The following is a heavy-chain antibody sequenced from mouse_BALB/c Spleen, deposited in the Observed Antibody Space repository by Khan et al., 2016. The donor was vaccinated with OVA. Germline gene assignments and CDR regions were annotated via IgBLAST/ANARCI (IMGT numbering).Heavy chain of an antibody. J-gene: IGHJ1*01. Sequence: VQLKESGPGLVKPSQTVSLTCTVTGISITSGNYRWSWIRQFPGNNLEWIGNIYYSGTVTYNPSLTSRPTITRDNSKNQFFLEMNSLTAEDTATYYCARDYGSLYWFFDVWGAGTTVTVSS. CDR3: ARDYGSLYWFFDV. D-gene: IGHD1-1*01. CDR1: GISITSGNYR. CDR2: IYYSGTV. V-gene: IGHV3-5*02.